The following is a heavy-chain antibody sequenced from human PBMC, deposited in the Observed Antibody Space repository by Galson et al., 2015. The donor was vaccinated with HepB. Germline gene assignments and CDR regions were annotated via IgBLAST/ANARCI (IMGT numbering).Heavy chain of an antibody. CDR3: AKASTNGFWSGSHTGTIDY. Sequence: SLRLSCAASGFTFNSYAMSWVRQAPGKGLEWVSGISGSGGRTYYADSVKGRFTISRDNSKNTLYVQMSSLRAEDTAVYYCAKASTNGFWSGSHTGTIDYWGQGTLVTLSS. J-gene: IGHJ4*02. V-gene: IGHV3-23*01. CDR2: ISGSGGRT. D-gene: IGHD3-3*01. CDR1: GFTFNSYA.